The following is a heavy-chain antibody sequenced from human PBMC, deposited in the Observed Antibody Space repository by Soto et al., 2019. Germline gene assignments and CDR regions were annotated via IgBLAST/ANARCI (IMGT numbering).Heavy chain of an antibody. D-gene: IGHD3-16*01. CDR3: AXSPLPFWRQAWGNWFDP. Sequence: GGSLRLSCAASGFTFSSYAMSWVRQAPGKGLEWVSAISGSGGSTYYADSVKGRFTISRDNSKNTLYLQMNSLRAEDTAVYYCAXSPLPFWRQAWGNWFDPWGQGTLVTVSS. V-gene: IGHV3-23*01. J-gene: IGHJ5*02. CDR2: ISGSGGST. CDR1: GFTFSSYA.